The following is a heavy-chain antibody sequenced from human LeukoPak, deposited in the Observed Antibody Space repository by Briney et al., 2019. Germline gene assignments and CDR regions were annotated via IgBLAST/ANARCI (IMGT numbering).Heavy chain of an antibody. D-gene: IGHD3-10*01. CDR1: GFTFSSYA. V-gene: IGHV3-23*01. Sequence: GGSLRLSCAASGFTFSSYAMSWVRQAPGKGLEWVSAISGSGGSTYYADSVKGRFTISRDNSKNTLYLQMSSLTAEDTAVYYCVRDPHGSGSSNSPHDAFDIWGHGTMVTVSS. CDR2: ISGSGGST. J-gene: IGHJ3*02. CDR3: VRDPHGSGSSNSPHDAFDI.